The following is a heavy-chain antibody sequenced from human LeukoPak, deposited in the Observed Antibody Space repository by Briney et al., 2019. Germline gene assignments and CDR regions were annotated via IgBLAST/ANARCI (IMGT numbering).Heavy chain of an antibody. Sequence: PSETLSLTCTVSGGSISSYYWSWIRQPAGKGLEWIGRIYTSGSTNYNPSLKSRVTMSVDTSKNQFSLKLSSVTAADTAVYYCARDESLDYDFWSSPFDYWGQGTLVTVSS. CDR2: IYTSGST. J-gene: IGHJ4*02. V-gene: IGHV4-4*07. D-gene: IGHD3-3*01. CDR3: ARDESLDYDFWSSPFDY. CDR1: GGSISSYY.